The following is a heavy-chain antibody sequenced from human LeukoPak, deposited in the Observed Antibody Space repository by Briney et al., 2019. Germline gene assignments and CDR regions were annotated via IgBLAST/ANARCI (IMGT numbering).Heavy chain of an antibody. Sequence: PGGSLRLSCAASGIIFRTYEMNWVRQAPGKGLEWVSSISSSSSYIYYADSVKGRFTISRDNAKNSLYLQMNSLRAEDTAVYYCARSFQQLPSYYYYMDVWGKGTTVTVSS. CDR1: GIIFRTYE. CDR2: ISSSSSYI. J-gene: IGHJ6*03. D-gene: IGHD6-13*01. V-gene: IGHV3-21*01. CDR3: ARSFQQLPSYYYYMDV.